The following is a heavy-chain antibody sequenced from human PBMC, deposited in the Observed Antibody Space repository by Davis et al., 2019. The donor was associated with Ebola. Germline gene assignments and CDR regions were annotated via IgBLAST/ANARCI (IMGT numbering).Heavy chain of an antibody. V-gene: IGHV4-59*08. D-gene: IGHD3-22*01. CDR2: IYYTGTV. Sequence: MPSETLSLTCTVPGASMANYYWSWIRQPPEKGLQWIAYIYYTGTVSYNPSLESRASISVDTSKNQFSLRLSSVTAADTAVYYCARGDSRGYWSPFFDLWGLGILATVSS. CDR1: GASMANYY. J-gene: IGHJ4*02. CDR3: ARGDSRGYWSPFFDL.